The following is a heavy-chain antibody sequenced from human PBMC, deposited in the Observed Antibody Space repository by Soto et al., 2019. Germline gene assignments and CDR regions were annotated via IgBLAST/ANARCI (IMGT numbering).Heavy chain of an antibody. CDR3: ARGRGSGSYYNFGY. J-gene: IGHJ4*02. CDR1: GYTFTSYA. CDR2: INAGNGNT. V-gene: IGHV1-3*01. Sequence: QVQLVQSGAEVKKPGASVKVSCKASGYTFTSYAMYWVRQAPGQRLEWMGWINAGNGNTKYSQKFQGRVTITRDTSASTAYMELSSLRSEDTAVYYCARGRGSGSYYNFGYWGQGTLVTVSS. D-gene: IGHD3-10*01.